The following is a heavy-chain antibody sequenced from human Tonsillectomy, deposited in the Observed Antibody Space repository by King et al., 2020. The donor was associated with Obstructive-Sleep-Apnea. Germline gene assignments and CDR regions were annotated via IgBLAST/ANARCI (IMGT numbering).Heavy chain of an antibody. Sequence: VQLQESGPGLVKPSGTLSLTCAVSGGSIISDSWWTWVRQPPGKGLEWIGEMSHSGLTNYNPSLKSRVTISVDKSKNQFSLKLSPVTAADTAVCYCARGRVLPTVLMHKVLFDPWGQGTLVIVSS. D-gene: IGHD2-8*01. CDR1: GGSIISDSW. J-gene: IGHJ5*02. CDR3: ARGRVLPTVLMHKVLFDP. CDR2: MSHSGLT. V-gene: IGHV4-4*02.